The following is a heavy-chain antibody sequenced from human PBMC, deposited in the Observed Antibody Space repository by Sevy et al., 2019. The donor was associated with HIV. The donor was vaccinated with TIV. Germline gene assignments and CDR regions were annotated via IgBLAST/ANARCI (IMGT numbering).Heavy chain of an antibody. J-gene: IGHJ6*02. CDR2: INTYNGNT. CDR1: GYTLSSYG. D-gene: IGHD3-3*01. V-gene: IGHV1-18*01. Sequence: KVSCKASGYTLSSYGISWVRQAPGQGLEWMGWINTYNGNTKYAQKLQGRITMTTDTATSTAYMEVRSLRSDDTAVYYCARDKSVQVIFGVVRYNYGMDVWGQGTTVTVSS. CDR3: ARDKSVQVIFGVVRYNYGMDV.